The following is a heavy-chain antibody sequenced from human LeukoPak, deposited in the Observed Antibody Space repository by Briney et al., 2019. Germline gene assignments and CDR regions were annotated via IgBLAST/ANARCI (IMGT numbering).Heavy chain of an antibody. CDR3: TRGSLSGRPRDY. Sequence: ASVKVSCKASVYTFTGYDINCVRQATGQGLEWMGWMNPDTGDTGYAQKFQGRVTMTRNTSIDTAYMELSGLRSEDSAVYYCTRGSLSGRPRDYWGQGTLVIVSS. V-gene: IGHV1-8*01. CDR1: VYTFTGYD. D-gene: IGHD1-26*01. J-gene: IGHJ4*02. CDR2: MNPDTGDT.